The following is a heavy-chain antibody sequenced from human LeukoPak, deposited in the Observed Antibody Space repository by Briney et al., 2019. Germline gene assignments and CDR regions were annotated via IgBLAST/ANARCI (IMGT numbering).Heavy chain of an antibody. V-gene: IGHV3-21*01. CDR1: GFIFSSYS. J-gene: IGHJ4*02. Sequence: GGSLRLSCAASGFIFSSYSMNWVRQAPGKGLEWVSSISSSSSNIYYADSVKGRFTISRDNAKNSLYLQMNSLRAEDTAVYYCARDRNDYGDSNYFDYWGQGTLVTVSS. D-gene: IGHD4-17*01. CDR2: ISSSSSNI. CDR3: ARDRNDYGDSNYFDY.